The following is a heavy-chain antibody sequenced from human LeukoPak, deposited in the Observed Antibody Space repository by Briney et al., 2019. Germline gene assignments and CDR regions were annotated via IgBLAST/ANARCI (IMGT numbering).Heavy chain of an antibody. J-gene: IGHJ3*02. CDR1: GGSISSYY. V-gene: IGHV4-59*01. CDR3: ARDAGIAPSDAFDI. D-gene: IGHD6-13*01. Sequence: SETLSLTCTVSGGSISSYYWSWIRQPPGKGLEWIGYIYDSGSTNYNPSLKSRVTISVDTSKKQFSLKLTSVTAADTAVYYCARDAGIAPSDAFDIWGQGTMVTVSS. CDR2: IYDSGST.